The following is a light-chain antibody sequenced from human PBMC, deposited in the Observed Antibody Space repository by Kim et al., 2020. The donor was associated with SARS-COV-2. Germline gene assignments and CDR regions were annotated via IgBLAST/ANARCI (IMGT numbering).Light chain of an antibody. Sequence: AATGDRVTNTCRARQGIGSYLAWYKQKRGKAPNLLMHAASTLQNGVPSRFSGRGSGTDFTLTIGCLQSEDFATYYCQQYYSSPPTFGGRTKVDIK. J-gene: IGKJ4*01. CDR1: QGIGSY. CDR2: AAS. CDR3: QQYYSSPPT. V-gene: IGKV1-8*01.